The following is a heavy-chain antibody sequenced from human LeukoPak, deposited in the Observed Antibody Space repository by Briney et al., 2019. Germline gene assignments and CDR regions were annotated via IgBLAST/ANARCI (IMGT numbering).Heavy chain of an antibody. CDR1: GHSFPTYW. J-gene: IGHJ4*02. D-gene: IGHD2-2*03. Sequence: GASLKISCKGSGHSFPTYWIAWVRQMPGKGLEWMGIIYPDESNIRYSPSFQGQVTISADKSISTAYLQWSSLKASDTAMYYCARPPSRGYSSSFEYWGQGTLVTVSS. CDR2: IYPDESNI. V-gene: IGHV5-51*01. CDR3: ARPPSRGYSSSFEY.